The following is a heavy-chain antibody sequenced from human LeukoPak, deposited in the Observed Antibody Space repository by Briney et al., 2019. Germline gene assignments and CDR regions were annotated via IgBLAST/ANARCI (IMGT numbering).Heavy chain of an antibody. CDR1: GYTFTSYD. CDR3: ARARRRGTMIVVVRLDY. D-gene: IGHD3-22*01. J-gene: IGHJ4*02. V-gene: IGHV1-8*01. Sequence: EASVKVSCKASGYTFTSYDINWVRQATGQGLEWMGWMNPNSGNTGYAQKFQGRVTMTRNTSISTAYMELSSLRSEDTAVYYCARARRRGTMIVVVRLDYWGQGTLVTVSS. CDR2: MNPNSGNT.